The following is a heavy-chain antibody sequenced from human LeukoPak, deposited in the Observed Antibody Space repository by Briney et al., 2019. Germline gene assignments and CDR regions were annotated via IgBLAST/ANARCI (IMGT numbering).Heavy chain of an antibody. CDR2: INPSGGST. J-gene: IGHJ4*02. Sequence: ASVKVSCKASGYTFTSYYMHWVRQAPGQGLEWMGIINPSGGSTSYAQKFQGRVTMTRDTSTSTVYMELSSLRSEDTAVYYCARGQLGSGYFHWLSAYYFDYWGQGTLVTVSS. CDR1: GYTFTSYY. V-gene: IGHV1-46*01. CDR3: ARGQLGSGYFHWLSAYYFDY. D-gene: IGHD3-9*01.